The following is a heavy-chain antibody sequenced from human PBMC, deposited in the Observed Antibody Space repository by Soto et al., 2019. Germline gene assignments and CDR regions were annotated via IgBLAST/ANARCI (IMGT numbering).Heavy chain of an antibody. J-gene: IGHJ5*02. Sequence: SGPTLVNPTQTLTLTCIFSGFSLRTSGVGVGWIRQPPGKAMEWLGFIYWNDDKRYSPSLKSRITITQDTSKNQVVLTMTNMDPVDTATYYCAKSGSSGWYGWFDPWGQGTLVTVSS. D-gene: IGHD6-19*01. V-gene: IGHV2-5*01. CDR1: GFSLRTSGVG. CDR3: AKSGSSGWYGWFDP. CDR2: IYWNDDK.